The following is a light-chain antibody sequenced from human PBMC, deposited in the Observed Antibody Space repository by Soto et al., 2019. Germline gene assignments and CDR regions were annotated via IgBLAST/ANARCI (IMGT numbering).Light chain of an antibody. Sequence: EIVLTQSPATLSLSPGDRATLSCRASQSVSSYLAWYQQKPGQAPRLLIYDASNRATDIPARFSGSGSGTDFTLTITTLEPEDFAVYSGQQRNNWPSTFGGGTKVEIK. CDR3: QQRNNWPST. V-gene: IGKV3-11*01. CDR1: QSVSSY. CDR2: DAS. J-gene: IGKJ4*01.